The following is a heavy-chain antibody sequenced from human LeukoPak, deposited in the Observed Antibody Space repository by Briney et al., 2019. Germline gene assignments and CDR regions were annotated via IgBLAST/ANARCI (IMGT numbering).Heavy chain of an antibody. D-gene: IGHD6-13*01. CDR2: INHSGST. J-gene: IGHJ4*02. V-gene: IGHV4-34*01. CDR1: GGSISSYY. CDR3: ARGPGIAAAGRGKFYYFDY. Sequence: SETLSLTCTVSGGSISSYYWSWIRQPPGKGLEWIGEINHSGSTNYNPSLKSRVTISVDTSKNQFSLKLSSVTAADTAVYYCARGPGIAAAGRGKFYYFDYWGQGTLVTVSS.